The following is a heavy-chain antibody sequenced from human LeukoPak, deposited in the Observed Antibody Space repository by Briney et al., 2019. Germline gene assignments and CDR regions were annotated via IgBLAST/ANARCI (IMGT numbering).Heavy chain of an antibody. Sequence: GGSLRLSCAASGFTFSSYAMSWVRQAPGKGLEWVSPISGSGGSTYYADSVKGRFTISRDNSKNTLYLQMNSLRAEDTAVYYCAKAITMIVVVNDAFDIWGQGTMVTVSS. CDR2: ISGSGGST. J-gene: IGHJ3*02. CDR3: AKAITMIVVVNDAFDI. CDR1: GFTFSSYA. D-gene: IGHD3-22*01. V-gene: IGHV3-23*01.